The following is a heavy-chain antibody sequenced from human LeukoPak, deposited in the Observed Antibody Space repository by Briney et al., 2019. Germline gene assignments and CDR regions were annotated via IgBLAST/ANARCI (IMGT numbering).Heavy chain of an antibody. Sequence: SETLSLTCTVSGGSISSYYWSWIRQPPGKGLEWIVNIYYSGSTNYNPSLKSRVTISVDTSKNLFSLTLSSVTAADTAVYYCTRGSIAYYYMDVWGKGTTVTISS. V-gene: IGHV4-59*01. CDR3: TRGSIAYYYMDV. J-gene: IGHJ6*03. CDR2: IYYSGST. CDR1: GGSISSYY. D-gene: IGHD3-22*01.